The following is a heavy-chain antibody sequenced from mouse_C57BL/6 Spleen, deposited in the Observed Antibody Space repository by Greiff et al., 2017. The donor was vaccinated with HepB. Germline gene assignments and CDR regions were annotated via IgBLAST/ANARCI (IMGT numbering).Heavy chain of an antibody. V-gene: IGHV1-72*01. CDR3: ASYDGYYGWFAY. D-gene: IGHD2-3*01. CDR2: IDPNSGGT. CDR1: GYIFTSYW. J-gene: IGHJ3*01. Sequence: QVQLQQSGAELVKPGASVKLSCKASGYIFTSYWIHWVKQRPGRGLEWIGRIDPNSGGTRYNENFKNKATLTVDKLSSTAYMQLSSLTSEDSAVYYCASYDGYYGWFAYWGQGTLVTVSA.